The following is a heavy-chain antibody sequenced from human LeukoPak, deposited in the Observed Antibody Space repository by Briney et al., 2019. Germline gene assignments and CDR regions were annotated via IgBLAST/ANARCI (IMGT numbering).Heavy chain of an antibody. CDR1: GFTFSSYA. D-gene: IGHD3-22*01. CDR2: ISGSGGST. V-gene: IGHV3-23*01. CDR3: AKTEYYYDSSGYFHFVD. Sequence: GGSLRLSCAASGFTFSSYAMSWVRQAPGKGLEWVSAISGSGGSTYYADSVKGRFTISRGNSKNTLYLQMNSLRAEDTAVYYCAKTEYYYDSSGYFHFVDWGQGTLVTVSS. J-gene: IGHJ4*02.